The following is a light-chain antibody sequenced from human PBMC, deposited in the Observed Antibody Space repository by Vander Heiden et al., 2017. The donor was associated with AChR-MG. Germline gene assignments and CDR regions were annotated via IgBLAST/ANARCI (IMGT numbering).Light chain of an antibody. Sequence: EIVLTQSPGTLSLSPGERATLSCRARKSVSSSYLAWYQQKPGQAPRLLIYGASSRASGIPDRFSGSGSGTDFTLTISRLEPEDFAVYYCQQYGSSPWTFGQRTKVEIK. CDR2: GAS. V-gene: IGKV3-20*01. CDR3: QQYGSSPWT. CDR1: KSVSSSY. J-gene: IGKJ1*01.